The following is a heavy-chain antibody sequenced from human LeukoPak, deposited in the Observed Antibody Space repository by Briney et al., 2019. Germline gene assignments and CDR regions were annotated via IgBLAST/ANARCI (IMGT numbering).Heavy chain of an antibody. Sequence: SGPTLVNPTQTLTLTCTFSGFSFSTSGVGVGWIRQPPGKALEWLALIYWDDDKRYSPSLKSRLTITKDTSKNQVVLTVTNMDPVDTATYYCAHLHDYGNRFDPWGQGTLVTVSS. D-gene: IGHD4-17*01. V-gene: IGHV2-5*02. CDR2: IYWDDDK. J-gene: IGHJ5*02. CDR3: AHLHDYGNRFDP. CDR1: GFSFSTSGVG.